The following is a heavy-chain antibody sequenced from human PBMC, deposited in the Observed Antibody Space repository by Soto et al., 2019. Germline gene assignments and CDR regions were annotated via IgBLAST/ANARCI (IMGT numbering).Heavy chain of an antibody. CDR3: ARHDYGGPTPIDY. CDR1: GGSISSSSYY. Sequence: QLQLQESGPGLVKPSETLSLTCTVSGGSISSSSYYWGWIRQPPGKGLEWIGSIYYSGSTYYNPSLKSRVTISVDTSKNQFSLKLSSVTAADTAVYYCARHDYGGPTPIDYWGQGTLVTVSS. V-gene: IGHV4-39*01. CDR2: IYYSGST. J-gene: IGHJ4*02. D-gene: IGHD4-17*01.